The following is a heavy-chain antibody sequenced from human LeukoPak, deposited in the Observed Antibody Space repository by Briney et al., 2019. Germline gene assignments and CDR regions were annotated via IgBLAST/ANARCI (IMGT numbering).Heavy chain of an antibody. D-gene: IGHD3-22*01. J-gene: IGHJ3*02. V-gene: IGHV4-39*07. CDR1: GGSISSSSHY. CDR3: ARRRDYYDSRGYYAFDI. Sequence: PSETLSLTCTVSGGSISSSSHYWGWIRQPPGKGLKWIGSIYHSGSTYYNPSLKSRVTISVDTSKNQFSLKLNSVTAADTAVYYCARRRDYYDSRGYYAFDIWGHGTMVTVSS. CDR2: IYHSGST.